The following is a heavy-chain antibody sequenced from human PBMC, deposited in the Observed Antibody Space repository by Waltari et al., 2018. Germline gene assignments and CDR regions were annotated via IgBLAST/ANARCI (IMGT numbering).Heavy chain of an antibody. CDR2: IKGEESEK. J-gene: IGHJ1*01. V-gene: IGHV3-7*03. CDR3: ARSVVPIPGES. CDR1: GFIFNTYW. D-gene: IGHD2-21*01. Sequence: EVHLVESGGGLVQPGVSLRLSFAAAGFIFNTYWMSWVRQAPGKGPEWLANIKGEESEKYYGGAARGRFTISRDNARSLVHLEMNSLRAEDTAVYHCARSVVPIPGESWGQGTLVVVSS.